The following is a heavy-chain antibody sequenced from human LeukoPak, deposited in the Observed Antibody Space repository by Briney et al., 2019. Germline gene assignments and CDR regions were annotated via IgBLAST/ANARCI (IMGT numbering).Heavy chain of an antibody. CDR3: ARGRDCGGDCYIFDY. Sequence: GGSLRLSCAASGFTLSNHWMIWVRQAPGKGLEWVSYISSSSSAIYYADSVKGRFTISRDNAKNSLYLQMNSLRAEDTAVYYCARGRDCGGDCYIFDYWGQGTLVTVSS. D-gene: IGHD2-21*02. CDR2: ISSSSSAI. V-gene: IGHV3-48*04. J-gene: IGHJ4*02. CDR1: GFTLSNHW.